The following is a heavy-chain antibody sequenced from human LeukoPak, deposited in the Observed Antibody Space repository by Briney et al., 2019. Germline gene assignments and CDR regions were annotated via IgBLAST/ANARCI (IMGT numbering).Heavy chain of an antibody. D-gene: IGHD5-18*01. Sequence: PSETLSLTCAVSGGSISSGGYSWSWIRQPAGKGLEWIGRIYTSGSTNYNPSLKSRVTMSVDTSKNQFSLKLSSVTAADTAVYYCARVGYGYANFDYWGQGTLVTVSS. CDR1: GGSISSGGYS. V-gene: IGHV4-61*02. J-gene: IGHJ4*02. CDR3: ARVGYGYANFDY. CDR2: IYTSGST.